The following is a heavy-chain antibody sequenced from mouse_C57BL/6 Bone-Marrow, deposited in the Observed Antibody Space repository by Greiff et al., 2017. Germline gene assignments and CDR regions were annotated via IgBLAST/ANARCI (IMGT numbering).Heavy chain of an antibody. D-gene: IGHD2-5*01. V-gene: IGHV1-19*01. CDR1: GYTFTDYY. J-gene: IGHJ4*01. CDR2: INPYNGGT. CDR3: ASDFYSNPYYAMDY. Sequence: VQLQQSGPVLVKPGASVKMSCKASGYTFTDYYMNWVKQSHGKSLEWIGVINPYNGGTSYNQKFKGKATLTVDKSSSTAYMELNSLTSEDSAVYYCASDFYSNPYYAMDYWGQGTSVTVSS.